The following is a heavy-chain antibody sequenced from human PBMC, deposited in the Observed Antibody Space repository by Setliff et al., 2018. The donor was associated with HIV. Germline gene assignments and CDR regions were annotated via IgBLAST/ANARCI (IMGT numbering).Heavy chain of an antibody. J-gene: IGHJ6*03. CDR1: GGFISSYY. CDR3: ARGIAAAYTYYYMDV. Sequence: SETLSLTCSVSGGFISSYYWSWIRQPPGKGLEWIGYIYYGGNTNYNPSLKSRVTPAVDRSTNQFSLKLSSVTAADTAVYYCARGIAAAYTYYYMDVWGKGNPGHRLL. D-gene: IGHD6-13*01. V-gene: IGHV4-59*01. CDR2: IYYGGNT.